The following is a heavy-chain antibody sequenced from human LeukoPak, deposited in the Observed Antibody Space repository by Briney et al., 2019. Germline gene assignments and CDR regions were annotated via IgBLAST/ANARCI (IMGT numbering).Heavy chain of an antibody. J-gene: IGHJ4*02. CDR2: IYYSGST. CDR1: GGSISSYY. D-gene: IGHD6-6*01. Sequence: SETLSLTCTGSGGSISSYYWSWLRQPPGKGLEWIGYIYYSGSTNYNPSLKSRVTISVDTSKNQFSLKLSSVTAADTAVYYCARLIAARGEDYFDYWGQGTLVTVSS. CDR3: ARLIAARGEDYFDY. V-gene: IGHV4-59*01.